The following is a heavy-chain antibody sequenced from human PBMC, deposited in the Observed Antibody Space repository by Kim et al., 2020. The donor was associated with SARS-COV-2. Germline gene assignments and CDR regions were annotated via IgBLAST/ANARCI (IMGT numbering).Heavy chain of an antibody. V-gene: IGHV3-23*01. CDR2: ISGSGGST. D-gene: IGHD2-2*02. Sequence: GGSLRLSCAASGFTFSSYAMSWVRQAPGKGLEWVSAISGSGGSTYYADSVKGRFTISRDNSKNTLYLQMNSLRAEDTAVYYCAKTYCSSTSCYIRDAFDIWGQGTMVTVSS. CDR1: GFTFSSYA. CDR3: AKTYCSSTSCYIRDAFDI. J-gene: IGHJ3*02.